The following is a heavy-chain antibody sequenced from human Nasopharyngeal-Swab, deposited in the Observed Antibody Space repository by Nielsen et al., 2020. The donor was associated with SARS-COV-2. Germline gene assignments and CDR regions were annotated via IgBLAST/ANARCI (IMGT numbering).Heavy chain of an antibody. J-gene: IGHJ4*02. Sequence: GESLKISCAASGFTFSSYAMSWVRQAPGKGLEWVSAISGSGGSTYYADSVKGRFTISRDNSKNTLYLQMNSLRAEDTAVYYCAKASGYSYGPFYYWGQGTLVTVSS. CDR2: ISGSGGST. CDR3: AKASGYSYGPFYY. V-gene: IGHV3-23*01. CDR1: GFTFSSYA. D-gene: IGHD5-18*01.